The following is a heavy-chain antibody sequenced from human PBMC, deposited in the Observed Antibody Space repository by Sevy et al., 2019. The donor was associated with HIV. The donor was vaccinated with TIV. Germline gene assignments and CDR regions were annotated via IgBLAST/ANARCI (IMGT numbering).Heavy chain of an antibody. D-gene: IGHD2-15*01. CDR3: ATDLGCSGGSCLKVFDY. V-gene: IGHV1-24*01. Sequence: ASVKVSCKVSGYTLTELSMHWVRQAPGKGLEWMGGFDPEDGETIYAQKFQGRVTMTEDTSTDTAYMELSSLRSEDTAGYYCATDLGCSGGSCLKVFDYWGQGTLVTVSS. CDR2: FDPEDGET. CDR1: GYTLTELS. J-gene: IGHJ4*02.